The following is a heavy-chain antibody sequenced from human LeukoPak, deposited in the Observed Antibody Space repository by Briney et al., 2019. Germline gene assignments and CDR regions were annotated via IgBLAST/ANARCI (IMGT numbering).Heavy chain of an antibody. D-gene: IGHD6-19*01. Sequence: RTGGSLRLSCAASGFTFSSYAMSWVRQAPGKGLEWVSAISGSGGSTYYADSVKGRFTISRDNSKNTLYLQMNSLRAEDTAVYYCARGKDNSGTWDYFDYWGQGTLVTVSS. CDR3: ARGKDNSGTWDYFDY. CDR1: GFTFSSYA. CDR2: ISGSGGST. V-gene: IGHV3-23*01. J-gene: IGHJ4*02.